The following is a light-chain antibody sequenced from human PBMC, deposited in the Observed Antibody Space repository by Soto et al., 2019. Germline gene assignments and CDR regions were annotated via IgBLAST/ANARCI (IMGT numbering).Light chain of an antibody. CDR3: QPCYSSPYT. J-gene: IGKJ2*01. CDR2: AAF. CDR1: ESISRY. Sequence: DIQMTQSPSSLSAFVGDRVTITCRASESISRYLNWYQPKPRKAPKILLCAAFSFQSGVPSRFIGSGSGTDFTLTISSLQPEDFATYYCQPCYSSPYTFGQGTKLEIK. V-gene: IGKV1-39*01.